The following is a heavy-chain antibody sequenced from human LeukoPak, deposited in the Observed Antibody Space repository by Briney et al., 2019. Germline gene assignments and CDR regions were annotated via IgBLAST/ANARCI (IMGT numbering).Heavy chain of an antibody. CDR1: GDSISSSNYY. J-gene: IGHJ3*02. D-gene: IGHD1-26*01. V-gene: IGHV4-39*01. CDR3: ARHADRGNYWSALDI. CDR2: IGYSGTT. Sequence: SETLSPTCSVSGDSISSSNYYWGWIRQPPGKGLEWIGTIGYSGTTYYNPSLKSRVTISVDTSKNQFSLKLSSLTAADTAVFYCARHADRGNYWSALDIWGQGTMVTVSS.